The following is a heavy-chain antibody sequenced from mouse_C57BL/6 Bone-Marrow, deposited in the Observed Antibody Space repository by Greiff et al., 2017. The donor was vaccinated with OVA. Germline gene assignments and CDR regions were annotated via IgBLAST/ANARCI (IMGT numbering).Heavy chain of an antibody. CDR1: GYTFTSYT. CDR3: ARELTGTDWYFDV. D-gene: IGHD4-1*01. CDR2: INPSSGYT. J-gene: IGHJ1*03. Sequence: VQLQQSGAELARPGASVKMSCKASGYTFTSYTMHWVKQRPGQGLEWIGYINPSSGYTKYNQKFKDKATLTADKSSSTAYMQLSSLTSEDSAVYYRARELTGTDWYFDVWGTGTTVTVSS. V-gene: IGHV1-4*01.